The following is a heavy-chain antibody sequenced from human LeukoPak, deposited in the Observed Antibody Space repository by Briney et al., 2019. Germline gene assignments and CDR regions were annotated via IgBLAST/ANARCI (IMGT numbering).Heavy chain of an antibody. CDR1: GFTFGDYG. V-gene: IGHV3-7*01. Sequence: GGTLRLSCAASGFTFGDYGMSWVRQAPAKGPEWVANIKQDGNEKYYVDSVKGRFTISRDNTKNSLYLQMNSLRAEDTAVYYCARDKVVGPTICDYWGQGALVTVSS. CDR2: IKQDGNEK. J-gene: IGHJ4*02. D-gene: IGHD1-26*01. CDR3: ARDKVVGPTICDY.